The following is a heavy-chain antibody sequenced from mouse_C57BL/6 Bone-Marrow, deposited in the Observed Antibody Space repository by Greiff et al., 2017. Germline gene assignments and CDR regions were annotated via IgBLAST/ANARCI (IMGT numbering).Heavy chain of an antibody. CDR1: GFTFSDYG. V-gene: IGHV5-17*01. CDR3: ARGITTVEAWFAY. D-gene: IGHD1-1*01. CDR2: ISSGSSTI. Sequence: EVHLVESGGGLVKPGGSLKLSCAASGFTFSDYGMHWVRQAPEKGLEWVAYISSGSSTIYYADTVKGRFTISRDTAKNTLFLQMTSLRSEDTAMYYCARGITTVEAWFAYWGQGTLVTVSA. J-gene: IGHJ3*01.